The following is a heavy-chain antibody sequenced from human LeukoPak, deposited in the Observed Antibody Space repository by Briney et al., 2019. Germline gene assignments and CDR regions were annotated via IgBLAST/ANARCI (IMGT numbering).Heavy chain of an antibody. D-gene: IGHD6-13*01. CDR2: IYYSGST. CDR1: GGSFSSSSYY. J-gene: IGHJ4*02. V-gene: IGHV4-39*07. Sequence: PSETLSLTCAVYGGSFSSSSYYWGWIRQPPGKGLEWIGSIYYSGSTYYNPSLKSRVTISVDKSKNQFSLKLSSVTAADTAVYYCARESIAAAGIFDYWGQGTLVTVSS. CDR3: ARESIAAAGIFDY.